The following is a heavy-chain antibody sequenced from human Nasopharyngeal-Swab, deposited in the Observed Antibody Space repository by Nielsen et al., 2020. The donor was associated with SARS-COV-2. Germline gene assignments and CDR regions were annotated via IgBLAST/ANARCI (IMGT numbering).Heavy chain of an antibody. Sequence: GSLRLSCAASGFTFSSYSMNWVRQAPGKGLEWVSSISSSSSYIYYADSVKGRFTISRDNAKNSLYLQMNSLRAEDTAVYYCARDSQYSSSWYLIDYWGQGTLVTVSS. CDR3: ARDSQYSSSWYLIDY. D-gene: IGHD6-13*01. CDR2: ISSSSSYI. V-gene: IGHV3-21*01. CDR1: GFTFSSYS. J-gene: IGHJ4*02.